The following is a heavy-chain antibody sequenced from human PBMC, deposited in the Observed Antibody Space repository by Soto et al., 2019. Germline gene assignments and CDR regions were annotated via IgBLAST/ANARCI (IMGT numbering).Heavy chain of an antibody. D-gene: IGHD6-19*01. V-gene: IGHV3-23*01. CDR1: GFTFSSYA. CDR3: AKDRSLIAVAGTLDY. CDR2: ISGSGGST. Sequence: VGSLRLSCAASGFTFSSYAMSWVRQAPGKGLEWVSAISGSGGSTYYADSVKGRFTISRDNSKNTLYLQMNSLRAEDTAVYYCAKDRSLIAVAGTLDYWGQGTLVTVSS. J-gene: IGHJ4*02.